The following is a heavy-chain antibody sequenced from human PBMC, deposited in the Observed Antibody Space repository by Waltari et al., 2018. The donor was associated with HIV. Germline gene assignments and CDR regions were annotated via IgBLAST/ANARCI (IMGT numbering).Heavy chain of an antibody. Sequence: RLLHSVGGFIQPVGSLRLPCAAPGFTVSSKYMRWVRQAPGPRLEWVAVISSVGTTFYADSVQGRFTISRDNAKNTLFLQLNSLRAEDTAVYYCARDRGDSFFPYWAQGTLVTVSS. J-gene: IGHJ4*02. CDR3: ARDRGDSFFPY. D-gene: IGHD3-16*01. CDR1: GFTVSSKY. V-gene: IGHV3-53*01. CDR2: ISSVGTT.